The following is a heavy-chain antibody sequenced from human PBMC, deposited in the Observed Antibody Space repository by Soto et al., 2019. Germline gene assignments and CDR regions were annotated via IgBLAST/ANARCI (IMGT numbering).Heavy chain of an antibody. Sequence: PGGSLRLSCAASGFTFNSYGMHWVRQAPGKGLEWVAVIWYDGSNKYYTDSVKGRFTISRDNSKNTLYLQMNSLRAEDTAVYYCARVEGSLYGSGSYNGMDVWGQGTTVTLSS. D-gene: IGHD3-10*01. CDR2: IWYDGSNK. CDR3: ARVEGSLYGSGSYNGMDV. CDR1: GFTFNSYG. V-gene: IGHV3-33*01. J-gene: IGHJ6*02.